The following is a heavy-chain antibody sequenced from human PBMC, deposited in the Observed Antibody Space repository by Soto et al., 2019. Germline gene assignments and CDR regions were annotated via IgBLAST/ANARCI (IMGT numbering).Heavy chain of an antibody. Sequence: QVQLVQSGAEVKKPGSSVKVSCKASGGTFSSYAISWVRQAPGQGLEWMGGIIPIFGTANYAQKFQGRGTFTEDESAVPAYMERRSRGSEGTAVYYWASPGRQIWPGVRFDYWGQGTLVTVSS. CDR1: GGTFSSYA. D-gene: IGHD3-9*01. V-gene: IGHV1-69*12. CDR2: IIPIFGTA. CDR3: ASPGRQIWPGVRFDY. J-gene: IGHJ4*02.